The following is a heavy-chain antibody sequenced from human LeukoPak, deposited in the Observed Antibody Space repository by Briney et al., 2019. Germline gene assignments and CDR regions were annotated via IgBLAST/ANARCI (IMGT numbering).Heavy chain of an antibody. J-gene: IGHJ6*03. V-gene: IGHV4-4*07. CDR2: IYTSGST. D-gene: IGHD2-2*01. CDR3: AGTPVVPAAIDYYYYYMDV. CDR1: GGSISSYY. Sequence: SETLSLTCTVSGGSISSYYLSWIRQPAAKGLEWIGRIYTSGSTNYNPSLKRRVTMSVDTSNNQFSLKLSSATAADTAVYYCAGTPVVPAAIDYYYYYMDVWGKGTTVTVSS.